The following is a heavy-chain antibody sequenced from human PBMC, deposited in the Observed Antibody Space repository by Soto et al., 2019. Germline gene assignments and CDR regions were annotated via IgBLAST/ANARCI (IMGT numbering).Heavy chain of an antibody. V-gene: IGHV3-23*01. CDR1: GFTFSIYA. CDR2: ISGSGGST. D-gene: IGHD6-19*01. Sequence: GGSLRLSCAASGFTFSIYAMRWVRHALGKGLKWVSAISGSGGSTYYADSVKGRFTISRDNSKNTLYLQMNSLRAEDTAVYYCAKDISVASNWFDPWGQGTLVTVSS. J-gene: IGHJ5*02. CDR3: AKDISVASNWFDP.